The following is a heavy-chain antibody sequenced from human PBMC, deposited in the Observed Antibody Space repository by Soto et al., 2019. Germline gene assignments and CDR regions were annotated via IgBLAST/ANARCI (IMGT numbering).Heavy chain of an antibody. D-gene: IGHD3-3*01. CDR3: ARAETYDFWSGYAYYYSGMAV. V-gene: IGHV3-33*01. J-gene: IGHJ6*02. Sequence: PAWCPRLGRASCRVSLSISVVAVVCHTQGKGLEWVAVIWYDGSNKYYADSVKGRFTISRDNSKNTLYLQMNSLRAEDTAVYYCARAETYDFWSGYAYYYSGMAVRGHGTTVPVSS. CDR2: IWYDGSNK. CDR1: RVSLSISV.